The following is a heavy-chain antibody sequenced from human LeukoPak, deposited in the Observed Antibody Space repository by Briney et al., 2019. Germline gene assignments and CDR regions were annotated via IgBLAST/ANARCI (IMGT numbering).Heavy chain of an antibody. D-gene: IGHD5-12*01. V-gene: IGHV6-1*01. J-gene: IGHJ4*02. Sequence: SQTLSLTCAISGDSVSSKSAAWHWIRQSPSRGPEWLGRTYHRSKWYNDYAVSVRSRITINPDTSKNQFSLQLNSVTPEDTAVYYCAREDSGYGISHFDCWGQGTLVTVSS. CDR2: TYHRSKWYN. CDR1: GDSVSSKSAA. CDR3: AREDSGYGISHFDC.